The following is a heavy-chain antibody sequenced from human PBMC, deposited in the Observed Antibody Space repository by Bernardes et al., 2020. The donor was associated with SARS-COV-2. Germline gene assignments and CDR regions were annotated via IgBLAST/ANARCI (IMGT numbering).Heavy chain of an antibody. J-gene: IGHJ6*02. Sequence: GGSLRLSCAASGFTFSSYSMNWVRQAPGKGLEWVSSISSSSSYIYYADSVKGRFTISRDNAKNSLYLQMNSLRAEDTAVYYCASIFGVVKYYYYYYGMDVWGQGTTVTVSS. CDR2: ISSSSSYI. CDR3: ASIFGVVKYYYYYYGMDV. V-gene: IGHV3-21*01. D-gene: IGHD3-3*01. CDR1: GFTFSSYS.